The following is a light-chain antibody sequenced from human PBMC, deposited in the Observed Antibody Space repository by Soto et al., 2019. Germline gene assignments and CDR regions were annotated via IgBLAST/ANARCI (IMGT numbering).Light chain of an antibody. CDR1: SSNIGSNY. V-gene: IGLV1-47*01. Sequence: QSVLTQPPSASGTPGQRVTISCSGTSSNIGSNYVYWYQQLPGTAPKLLIYRNNQRPSGVPDRFSGSKSGTSASLAISGLRSEDEAEYYCAAWDDSLRAVFGGGTKVTVL. J-gene: IGLJ2*01. CDR2: RNN. CDR3: AAWDDSLRAV.